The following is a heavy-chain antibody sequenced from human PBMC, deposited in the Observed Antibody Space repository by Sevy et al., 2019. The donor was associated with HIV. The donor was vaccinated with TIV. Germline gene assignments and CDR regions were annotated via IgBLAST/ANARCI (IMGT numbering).Heavy chain of an antibody. D-gene: IGHD6-13*01. CDR1: GYRFTNYW. CDR2: IYPGDSDT. Sequence: GDSLKISCRGSGYRFTNYWIAWVRQMPGKGLEWMGMIYPGDSDTRYSPSFQGQVTISADKSINTAYLQLSSLRASDTAMYYCARSIAASYLDYWGLGTLVTVSS. CDR3: ARSIAASYLDY. J-gene: IGHJ4*02. V-gene: IGHV5-51*01.